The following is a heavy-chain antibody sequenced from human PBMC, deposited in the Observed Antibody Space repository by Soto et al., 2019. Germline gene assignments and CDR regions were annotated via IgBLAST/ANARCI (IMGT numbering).Heavy chain of an antibody. V-gene: IGHV4-31*03. CDR1: GGSISSGGYY. Sequence: TSETLSLTCTVSGGSISSGGYYWSWIRQHPGKGLEWIGYIYYSGSTYYNPPLKSRVTISVDTSKNQFSLKLSSVTAADTAVYYCARDLYSSSEDWFDPWGQGTLVTVSS. J-gene: IGHJ5*02. CDR3: ARDLYSSSEDWFDP. CDR2: IYYSGST. D-gene: IGHD6-6*01.